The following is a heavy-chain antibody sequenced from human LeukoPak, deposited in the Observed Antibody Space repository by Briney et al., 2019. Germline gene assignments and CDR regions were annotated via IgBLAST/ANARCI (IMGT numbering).Heavy chain of an antibody. CDR1: GGSISSYY. CDR3: ATLNGVWVDY. V-gene: IGHV4-59*05. D-gene: IGHD3-16*01. Sequence: SETLSLTCTVSGGSISSYYWSWIRQPAGKGLEWIGSIYYSGSTYYNPSLKSRVTISVDTSKNQFSLKLSSVTAADTAVYYCATLNGVWVDYWGQGTLVTVSS. CDR2: IYYSGST. J-gene: IGHJ4*02.